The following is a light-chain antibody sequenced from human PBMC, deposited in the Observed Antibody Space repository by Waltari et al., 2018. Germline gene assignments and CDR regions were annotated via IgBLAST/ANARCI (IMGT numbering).Light chain of an antibody. CDR2: GAN. V-gene: IGLV6-57*03. Sequence: NFILTQPHSLSESPGKTVTISCTRSSGSIATNYVQWYQQRPGSAPTTVIYGANQRPSGVPDRFSGSIDSSSNSASLTISGLKTEDEADYYCQSYDSSIPWVFGGGTKLTVL. CDR3: QSYDSSIPWV. J-gene: IGLJ3*02. CDR1: SGSIATNY.